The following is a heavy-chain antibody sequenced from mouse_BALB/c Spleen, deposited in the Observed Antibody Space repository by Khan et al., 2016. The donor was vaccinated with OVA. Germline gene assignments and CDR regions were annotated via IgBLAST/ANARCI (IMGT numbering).Heavy chain of an antibody. D-gene: IGHD2-14*01. Sequence: EVQLQESGPSLVKPSQTLSLTCSVTGDSITSGYWNWIRKFPGNKLEYMGYIIYTGYTYYNPSLKSRISITRHTSENQYYLHLNHVTDEDTATYYCARSTYRYAFVYWGQGTLVTVSA. CDR2: IIYTGYT. CDR3: ARSTYRYAFVY. V-gene: IGHV3-8*02. J-gene: IGHJ3*01. CDR1: GDSITSGY.